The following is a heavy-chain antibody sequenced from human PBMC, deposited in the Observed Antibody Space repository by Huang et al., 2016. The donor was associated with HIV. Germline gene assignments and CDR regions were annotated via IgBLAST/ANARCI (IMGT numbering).Heavy chain of an antibody. V-gene: IGHV3-15*01. D-gene: IGHD5-18*01. J-gene: IGHJ4*02. CDR1: GFTFSNAW. CDR2: IKSKTDGGTT. CDR3: TTGYRAHFDY. Sequence: EVQLVESGGGLVKPGGSLRLSCAASGFTFSNAWRSWVRQAPGRGLEWVGRIKSKTDGGTTDYAAPVKGRFTISRDDSKNTLYLQMNSLRTEDTAVYYCTTGYRAHFDYWGQGTLVTVSS.